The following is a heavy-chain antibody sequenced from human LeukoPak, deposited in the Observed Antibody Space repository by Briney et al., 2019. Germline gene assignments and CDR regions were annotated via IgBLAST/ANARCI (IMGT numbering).Heavy chain of an antibody. CDR1: GASTTSSSW. CDR2: IYYSGTT. V-gene: IGHV4-4*02. CDR3: ARPYYGDTEYYFDY. J-gene: IGHJ4*02. Sequence: PSGTLSLTCTISGASTTSSSWWSWVRQPPGEGLEWIGQIYYSGTTDYNPSLESRVTISLDKSKSQFFLKLNSETAADTAVYYCARPYYGDTEYYFDYWGQGILVTVSS. D-gene: IGHD4-17*01.